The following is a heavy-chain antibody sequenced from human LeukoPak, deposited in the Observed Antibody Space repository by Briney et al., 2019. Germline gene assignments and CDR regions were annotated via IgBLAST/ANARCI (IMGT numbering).Heavy chain of an antibody. V-gene: IGHV4-39*01. D-gene: IGHD3-22*01. Sequence: SETLSLTCTVSGGSISSSSYYWGWIRQPPGKGLEWIGSIXXXXXXXYNPSLKSRVTISVDTSKNQFSLKLSSVTAADTAVYYCARSYYYDSSGYRIWRWADAFDIWGQGTMVTVSS. CDR1: GGSISSSSYY. J-gene: IGHJ3*02. CDR3: ARSYYYDSSGYRIWRWADAFDI. CDR2: IXXXXXX.